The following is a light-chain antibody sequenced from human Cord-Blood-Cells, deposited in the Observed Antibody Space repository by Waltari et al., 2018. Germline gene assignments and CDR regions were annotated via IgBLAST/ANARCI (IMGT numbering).Light chain of an antibody. Sequence: IQITQSPHTPSSFVGDRATITYRASHSISSWLAWYQQKPGKAPKRLIYKASSLESGVASRFSGSGSGTEVTLTISCLQPDDFATYDCHQYNSYSRTFGQGTKVEIK. CDR3: HQYNSYSRT. J-gene: IGKJ1*01. CDR1: HSISSW. V-gene: IGKV1-5*03. CDR2: KAS.